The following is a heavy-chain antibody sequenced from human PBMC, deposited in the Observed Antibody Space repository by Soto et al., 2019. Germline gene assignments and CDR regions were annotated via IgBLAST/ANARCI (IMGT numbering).Heavy chain of an antibody. D-gene: IGHD1-26*01. CDR2: INTSGGTT. CDR1: GFTFSSYA. J-gene: IGHJ4*02. Sequence: GGSLRLSCAASGFTFSSYAMNWVRQAPGKGLEWVSGINTSGGTTYYADSVKGRFTISRDNSKSTLYLLMNSLSAEDTAIYYCANQPSYYSAFAFWGQGALVTVSS. CDR3: ANQPSYYSAFAF. V-gene: IGHV3-23*01.